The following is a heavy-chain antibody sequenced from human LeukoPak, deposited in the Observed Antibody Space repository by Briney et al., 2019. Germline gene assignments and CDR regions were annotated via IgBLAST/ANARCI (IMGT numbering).Heavy chain of an antibody. J-gene: IGHJ5*02. CDR3: ARAPFHYDFWSGYLSWFDP. CDR1: GYTFTSYY. Sequence: ASVKVSRKASGYTFTSYYMHWVRQAPGQGLEWMGIINPSGGSTSYAQKFQGRVTMTRETSTSTVYMELSSLRSEDTAVYYCARAPFHYDFWSGYLSWFDPWGQGTLVTVSS. D-gene: IGHD3-3*01. CDR2: INPSGGST. V-gene: IGHV1-46*01.